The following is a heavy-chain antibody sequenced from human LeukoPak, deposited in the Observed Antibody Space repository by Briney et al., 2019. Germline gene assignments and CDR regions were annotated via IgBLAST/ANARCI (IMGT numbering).Heavy chain of an antibody. V-gene: IGHV5-51*01. CDR1: GYSFTSYW. Sequence: GESLKISCKGSGYSFTSYWIGWVRQMPGKGLEWMGIIYPGDSDTRYSPSFQGQVTISADKSISTAYLQWSSLKASDTAMYYCARRRGSGWYPIYFDYWGQGTLVTVSS. CDR2: IYPGDSDT. CDR3: ARRRGSGWYPIYFDY. J-gene: IGHJ4*02. D-gene: IGHD6-19*01.